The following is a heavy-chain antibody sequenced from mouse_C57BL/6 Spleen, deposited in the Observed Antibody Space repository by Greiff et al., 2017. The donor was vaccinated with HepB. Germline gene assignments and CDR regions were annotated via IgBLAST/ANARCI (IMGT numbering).Heavy chain of an antibody. CDR3: AREGNYQYYFDY. Sequence: EVNVVESGGGLVKPGGSLKLSCAASGFTFSDYGMHWVRQAPEKGLEWVAYISSGSSTIYYADTVKGRFTISRDNAKNTLFLQMTSLRSEDTAMYYCAREGNYQYYFDYWGQGTTLTVSS. CDR1: GFTFSDYG. D-gene: IGHD2-1*01. V-gene: IGHV5-17*01. J-gene: IGHJ2*01. CDR2: ISSGSSTI.